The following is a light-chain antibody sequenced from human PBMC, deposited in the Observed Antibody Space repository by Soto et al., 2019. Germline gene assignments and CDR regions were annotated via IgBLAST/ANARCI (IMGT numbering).Light chain of an antibody. CDR3: QHYSSWPT. V-gene: IGKV3-15*01. Sequence: EIVMTQSPATLSVAPGEGATLSCRASQSVSSNLAWYQQKPGQAPRLLIYGASTRATGIPARFSGSGSGTEFTLTISSLQSEDSALYYCQHYSSWPTFGHGTKLDIK. CDR2: GAS. CDR1: QSVSSN. J-gene: IGKJ3*01.